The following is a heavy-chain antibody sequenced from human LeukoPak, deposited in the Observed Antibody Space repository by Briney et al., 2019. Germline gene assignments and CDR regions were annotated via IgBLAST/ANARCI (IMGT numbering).Heavy chain of an antibody. V-gene: IGHV3-9*01. CDR2: ISWDSSNR. CDR1: GFTFDDYA. CDR3: AKDIDTGLASGMDV. Sequence: GRSLRLSCVASGFTFDDYAMHWVRQAPGKGLEWVSGISWDSSNRGYADSVKGRFTISRDNAKNSLYMQMNSLRAEDTALYYCAKDIDTGLASGMDVWGQGTTVTVSS. D-gene: IGHD5-18*01. J-gene: IGHJ6*02.